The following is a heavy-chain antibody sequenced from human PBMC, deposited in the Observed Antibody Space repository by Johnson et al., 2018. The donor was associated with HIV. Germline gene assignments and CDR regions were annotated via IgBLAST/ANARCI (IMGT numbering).Heavy chain of an antibody. CDR3: TRDPGVVEAPRSRVDAFDI. J-gene: IGHJ3*02. CDR1: GFTFDDYG. CDR2: INWNGGST. D-gene: IGHD2-15*01. Sequence: VQLVESGGDLVKPGGSLRLSCRASGFTFDDYGMSWVRQTPGKGLEWVSGINWNGGSTDYADSVKGRFTISRDNAKNSLYLQMNSLRAEDTALYYCTRDPGVVEAPRSRVDAFDIWGQGTMVTVSS. V-gene: IGHV3-20*04.